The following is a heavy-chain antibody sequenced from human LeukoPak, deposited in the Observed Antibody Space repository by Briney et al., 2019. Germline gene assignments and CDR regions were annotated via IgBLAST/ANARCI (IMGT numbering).Heavy chain of an antibody. CDR2: ILVGSGNT. CDR3: ASDPPYTSSSAW. D-gene: IGHD2-2*01. Sequence: SVKVSCKASGFTFTSTAVQWVRQARGQRLEWIGWILVGSGNTNYAQMFQERVTLTWDVSTSTAYMVLCSLRSEDTAIYYCASDPPYTSSSAWWGQGTLVTVSS. CDR1: GFTFTSTA. V-gene: IGHV1-58*01. J-gene: IGHJ4*02.